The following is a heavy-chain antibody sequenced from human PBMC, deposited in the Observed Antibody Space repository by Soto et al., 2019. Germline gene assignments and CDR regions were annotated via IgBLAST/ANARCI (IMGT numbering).Heavy chain of an antibody. D-gene: IGHD3-10*01. V-gene: IGHV4-31*03. CDR1: GGSIGGGGYY. Sequence: SETLSLTCTVSGGSIGGGGYYWSWIRQHPGKGLEWIGNIHYGGRTYYNPSLMSRLAMSMDTAEHQFSLNLTSVTAADTAVYYCARVRNGAFQYWGQGALVTASS. J-gene: IGHJ1*01. CDR3: ARVRNGAFQY. CDR2: IHYGGRT.